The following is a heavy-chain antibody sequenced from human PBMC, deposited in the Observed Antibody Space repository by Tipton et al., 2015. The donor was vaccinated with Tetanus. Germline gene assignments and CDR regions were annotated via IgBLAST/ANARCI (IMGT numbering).Heavy chain of an antibody. J-gene: IGHJ1*01. D-gene: IGHD3-3*01. Sequence: GLVKPSETLSLTCAVHGGSLSRYYWSWIRQSPGKGLEWIGSIYVSGTTYYFPSLKSRVTISIDTSMNQLSLKLSSVTSADTAVYYCARTSGYMYSDTWGQGTLVTVSS. V-gene: IGHV4-39*07. CDR1: GGSLSRYY. CDR3: ARTSGYMYSDT. CDR2: IYVSGTT.